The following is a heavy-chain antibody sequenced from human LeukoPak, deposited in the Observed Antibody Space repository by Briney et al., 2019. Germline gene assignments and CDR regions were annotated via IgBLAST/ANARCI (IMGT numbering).Heavy chain of an antibody. D-gene: IGHD6-19*01. Sequence: PGGSLRLSCSASGFTFSTLPMHWVRQDPGKGLEYVSGTSSNGGSTYYADSVKGRFTISRDNSKNTLYLQMSSLRPEDTAVYYCVNQISGWIYWGQGTLVTVSS. J-gene: IGHJ4*02. CDR3: VNQISGWIY. CDR1: GFTFSTLP. V-gene: IGHV3-64D*06. CDR2: TSSNGGST.